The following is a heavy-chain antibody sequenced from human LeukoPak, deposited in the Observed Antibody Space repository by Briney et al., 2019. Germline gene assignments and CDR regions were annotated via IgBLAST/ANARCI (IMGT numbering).Heavy chain of an antibody. D-gene: IGHD1-1*01. CDR3: AKVASYSRAGRGGYYDY. J-gene: IGHJ4*02. V-gene: IGHV3-23*02. CDR2: ISGSGVSN. Sequence: GGSLRLSCAPSGFPCSGHAMNWVRQAPGKGVEWVSDISGSGVSNNYGDYVSGRFNVQRDKSKDTLYLQMNSLRAEDAALYYCAKVASYSRAGRGGYYDYRGQGTLVTVAS. CDR1: GFPCSGHA.